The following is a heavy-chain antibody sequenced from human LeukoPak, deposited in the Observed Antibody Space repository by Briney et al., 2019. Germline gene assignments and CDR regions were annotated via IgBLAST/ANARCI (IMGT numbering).Heavy chain of an antibody. V-gene: IGHV3-30-3*01. CDR3: ARNNYGFRFDP. J-gene: IGHJ5*02. Sequence: GGSLRLSCAASGFTFSSYAMHWVRQAPGKGLEWVAVISYDGSNKYYADSVKGRFTISRDNSKNTLYLQMNSLRAEDTAVYYCARNNYGFRFDPWGQGTLVTVSS. CDR1: GFTFSSYA. D-gene: IGHD4-17*01. CDR2: ISYDGSNK.